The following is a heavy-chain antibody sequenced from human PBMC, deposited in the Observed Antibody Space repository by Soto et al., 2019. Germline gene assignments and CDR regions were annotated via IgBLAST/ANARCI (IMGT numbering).Heavy chain of an antibody. Sequence: SETLSLTCTISGDSMITSTGFFWGWIRQAPGKGLEWIGSSYYTGSAYANPSLNSQVTISVDTSKNQFSLNVISVTAADTAVYYCRRSSRYSTDVWGQGTTVTVSS. CDR2: SYYTGSA. J-gene: IGHJ6*02. CDR1: GDSMITSTGFF. D-gene: IGHD6-13*01. CDR3: RRSSRYSTDV. V-gene: IGHV4-39*01.